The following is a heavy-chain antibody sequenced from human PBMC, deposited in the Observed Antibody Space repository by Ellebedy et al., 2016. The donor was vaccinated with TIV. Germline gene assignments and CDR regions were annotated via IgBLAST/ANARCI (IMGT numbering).Heavy chain of an antibody. D-gene: IGHD4-23*01. J-gene: IGHJ4*02. CDR3: ARGLLGPNYGGKEVPY. V-gene: IGHV4-34*01. CDR2: INHSGST. Sequence: MPSETLSLTCAVYGGSFSGYYWSWIRQPPGKGLEWIGEINHSGSTNYNPSLKSRVTISVDTSKNQFSIKLSSVTAADTAVYYCARGLLGPNYGGKEVPYWGQGTLVTVSS. CDR1: GGSFSGYY.